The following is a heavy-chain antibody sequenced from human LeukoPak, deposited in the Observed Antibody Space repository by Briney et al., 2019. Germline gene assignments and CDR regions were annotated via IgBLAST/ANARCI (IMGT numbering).Heavy chain of an antibody. D-gene: IGHD3-22*01. V-gene: IGHV4-34*01. J-gene: IGHJ4*02. Sequence: SETLSLTCAVYGGSFSGYYWSWIRQPPGKGLEWIGEINHSGSTNYNPSLKSRVTMSVDTSKNQFSLKLSSVTAADTAVYYCARHHRDYYDSSGYAQFDYWGQGTLVTVSS. CDR1: GGSFSGYY. CDR3: ARHHRDYYDSSGYAQFDY. CDR2: INHSGST.